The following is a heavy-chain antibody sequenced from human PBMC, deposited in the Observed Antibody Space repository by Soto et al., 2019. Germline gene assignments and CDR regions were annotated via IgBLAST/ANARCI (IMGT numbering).Heavy chain of an antibody. CDR2: MNPNSGNT. Sequence: ASVKVSCKASGYTFTSYDINWVRQATGQGLEWMGWMNPNSGNTGYAQKFQGRVTMTRNTSISTAYMELSSLRSEDTAVYYCARGRACSSTSCLIWGTQYYFDYWGQGTLVTVS. V-gene: IGHV1-8*01. J-gene: IGHJ4*02. CDR3: ARGRACSSTSCLIWGTQYYFDY. D-gene: IGHD2-2*01. CDR1: GYTFTSYD.